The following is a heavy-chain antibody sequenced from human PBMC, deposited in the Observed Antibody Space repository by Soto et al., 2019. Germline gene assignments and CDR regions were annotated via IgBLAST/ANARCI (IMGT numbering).Heavy chain of an antibody. CDR3: ARIVSLDYYDSSGYYYDY. V-gene: IGHV2-26*01. D-gene: IGHD3-22*01. CDR2: IFSNDEK. J-gene: IGHJ4*02. Sequence: SGPTLVNPTETLTLTCTVSGFSLSNARMGVSWIRQPPGKALEWLAHIFSNDEKSYSTSLKNRLTISKDTSKSQVVLTMTNMDPVDTATYYCARIVSLDYYDSSGYYYDYWGQGTLVTVSS. CDR1: GFSLSNARMG.